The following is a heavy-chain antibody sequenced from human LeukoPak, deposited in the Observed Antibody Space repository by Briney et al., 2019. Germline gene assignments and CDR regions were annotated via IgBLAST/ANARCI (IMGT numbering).Heavy chain of an antibody. V-gene: IGHV3-21*01. CDR2: ISSSSSSYI. CDR3: ARDSGSGWYAGDY. Sequence: GGSLRLSCAASGFTFSSYSMNWVRQAPGKGLEWVSSISSSSSSYIYYADSVKGRFTISRDNAKNSLYLQMNSLRAEDTAVYYCARDSGSGWYAGDYWGQGTLVTVSS. J-gene: IGHJ4*02. CDR1: GFTFSSYS. D-gene: IGHD6-19*01.